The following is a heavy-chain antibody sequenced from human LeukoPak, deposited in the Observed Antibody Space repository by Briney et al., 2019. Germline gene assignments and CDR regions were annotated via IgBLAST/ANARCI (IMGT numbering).Heavy chain of an antibody. CDR2: VSGSGGST. J-gene: IGHJ4*02. Sequence: GGSLRLSCAASGFTFSSYAMSWVRQAPGKGLEWVSTVSGSGGSTYYADSVKGRFTISRDNSKNTLYLQMSSLRAEDTAVYYCAKGHYYGSGSLDYWGQGTLVTVSS. V-gene: IGHV3-23*01. CDR3: AKGHYYGSGSLDY. CDR1: GFTFSSYA. D-gene: IGHD3-10*01.